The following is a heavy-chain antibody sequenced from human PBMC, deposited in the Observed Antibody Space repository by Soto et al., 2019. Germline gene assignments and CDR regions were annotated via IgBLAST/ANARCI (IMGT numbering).Heavy chain of an antibody. CDR1: GFSVSSNY. J-gene: IGHJ4*02. CDR3: ARGASGHSYRSPAFDS. Sequence: EVQVVESGGGLVQPGGSLRLSCAASGFSVSSNYMSWVRQAPGKGLEWVSIIFSGGSTYYADSVKGRFTISRDNSKNTLFLQMNSLRAEDTAVYYCARGASGHSYRSPAFDSWGQGTLVTVSS. D-gene: IGHD5-18*01. CDR2: IFSGGST. V-gene: IGHV3-66*01.